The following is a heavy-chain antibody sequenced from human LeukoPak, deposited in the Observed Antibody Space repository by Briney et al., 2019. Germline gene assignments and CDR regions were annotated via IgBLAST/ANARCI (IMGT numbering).Heavy chain of an antibody. CDR2: ISYDGSNK. V-gene: IGHV3-30*18. CDR1: GLTYSSYG. Sequence: GGSLRLSCADSGLTYSSYGMQWVRQAPGKALEWVAVISYDGSNKYYADSVKGRFTISRDNSKNTLYLQMNSLRAEDTAVYYCAKEPGYSYGSYFDYWGQGTLVTVSS. CDR3: AKEPGYSYGSYFDY. J-gene: IGHJ4*02. D-gene: IGHD5-18*01.